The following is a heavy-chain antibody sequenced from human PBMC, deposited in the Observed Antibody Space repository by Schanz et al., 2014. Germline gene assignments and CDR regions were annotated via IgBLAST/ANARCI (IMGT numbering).Heavy chain of an antibody. V-gene: IGHV1-46*03. CDR1: GYTFTSYY. CDR2: INPSSGTT. J-gene: IGHJ3*02. Sequence: QVQLVQSGAEVKKPGASVKVSCKASGYTFTSYYMHWVRQAPGQGLEWMGKINPSSGTTRIAQNFQGRLTVTRDTSTSTVYMELSSLRSEDTAVYFCARGPSTGAFDIWGQGTMVTVSS. CDR3: ARGPSTGAFDI.